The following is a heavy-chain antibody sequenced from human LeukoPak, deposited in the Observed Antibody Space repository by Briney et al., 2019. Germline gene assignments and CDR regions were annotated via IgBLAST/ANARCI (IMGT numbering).Heavy chain of an antibody. V-gene: IGHV3-21*01. D-gene: IGHD6-19*01. J-gene: IGHJ4*02. CDR2: ISSSSSYI. CDR3: ARDSSGSAYYFDY. CDR1: GFTFSSYS. Sequence: GGSLRLSCAASGFTFSSYSMNWVRQAPGKGLEWVSSISSSSSYIYYADSVKGRFTISRDNAKNPLYLQMNSLRAEDTAVYYCARDSSGSAYYFDYWGQGTLVTVSS.